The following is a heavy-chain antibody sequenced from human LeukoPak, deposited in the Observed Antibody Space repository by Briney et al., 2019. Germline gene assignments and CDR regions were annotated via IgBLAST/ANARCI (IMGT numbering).Heavy chain of an antibody. J-gene: IGHJ4*02. CDR2: MNPKTGNT. D-gene: IGHD1-26*01. CDR3: ARVQLSGSYHAAFDY. V-gene: IGHV1-8*02. Sequence: ASVKVSCKASGYSFTTYDINWVRQAPGQGLEWIGWMNPKTGNTGHAQKFQDRITITRNISISTVYMEVSGLRSEDTAVYYCARVQLSGSYHAAFDYWGQGTLVTVSS. CDR1: GYSFTTYD.